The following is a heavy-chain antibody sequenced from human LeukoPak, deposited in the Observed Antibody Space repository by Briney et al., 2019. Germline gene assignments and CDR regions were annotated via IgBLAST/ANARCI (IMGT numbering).Heavy chain of an antibody. CDR3: ARLMNYDILTGYDY. CDR2: ISRSSSYI. D-gene: IGHD3-9*01. CDR1: GFTFSSYS. J-gene: IGHJ4*02. V-gene: IGHV3-21*01. Sequence: PGGSLRLSCAASGFTFSSYSMNWVRQAPGKGLEWVSSISRSSSYIYYADSVKGRFTISRDNAKNSLYLQMNSLRAEDTAVYYCARLMNYDILTGYDYWGQGTLVTVSS.